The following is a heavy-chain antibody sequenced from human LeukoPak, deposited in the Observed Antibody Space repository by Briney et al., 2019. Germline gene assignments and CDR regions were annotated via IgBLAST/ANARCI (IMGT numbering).Heavy chain of an antibody. Sequence: ASVKVSCKASGYTFTVYYIHWLRQAPGQGLDWMGWINPSSGGTHYAQKFQGRVTMTRDTSITTAYMELSRLTSDDTAVYFCARDTGAPYYFDYWGQGTLVTVSS. CDR3: ARDTGAPYYFDY. D-gene: IGHD1-14*01. J-gene: IGHJ4*02. V-gene: IGHV1-2*02. CDR2: INPSSGGT. CDR1: GYTFTVYY.